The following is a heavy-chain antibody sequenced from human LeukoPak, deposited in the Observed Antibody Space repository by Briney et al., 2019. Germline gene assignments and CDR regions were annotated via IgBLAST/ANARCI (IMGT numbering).Heavy chain of an antibody. CDR2: VAGSGVTT. V-gene: IGHV3-23*01. Sequence: GGSLRLSCAASGFTFSYYAMCWLRQAPGKGLEWVSTVAGSGVTTYYPNSVKGRFTVSRDNSKNMLYLQMNNLRVEDTAIYYCAKGFHSDYGGNFHHWGQGTLVTVSS. CDR3: AKGFHSDYGGNFHH. J-gene: IGHJ4*02. D-gene: IGHD4/OR15-4a*01. CDR1: GFTFSYYA.